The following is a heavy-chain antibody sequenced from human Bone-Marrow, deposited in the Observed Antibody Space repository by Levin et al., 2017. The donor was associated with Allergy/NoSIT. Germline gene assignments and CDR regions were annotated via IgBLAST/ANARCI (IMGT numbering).Heavy chain of an antibody. Sequence: GESLKISCAASGFTFSSYEMNWVRQAPGKGLEWVSYISSSGSTIYYADSVKGRFTISRDNAKNSLYLQMNSLRAEDTAVYYCAREFTDDSSGYTTPDRYYYGMDVWGQGTTVTVSS. V-gene: IGHV3-48*03. CDR1: GFTFSSYE. J-gene: IGHJ6*02. CDR2: ISSSGSTI. CDR3: AREFTDDSSGYTTPDRYYYGMDV. D-gene: IGHD3-22*01.